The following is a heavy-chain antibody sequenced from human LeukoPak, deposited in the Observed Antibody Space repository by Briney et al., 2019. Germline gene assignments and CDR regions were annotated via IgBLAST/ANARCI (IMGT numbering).Heavy chain of an antibody. CDR2: INHSGST. Sequence: SETLSLTCAVYGGSFSGYYWSWIRQPPGKGLEWIGEINHSGSTNYNPSLKSRVTISVDTSKNQFSPKLSSVTAADTAVYYCASSIAAAGIYADYWGQGTLVTVSS. CDR3: ASSIAAAGIYADY. CDR1: GGSFSGYY. J-gene: IGHJ4*02. V-gene: IGHV4-34*01. D-gene: IGHD6-13*01.